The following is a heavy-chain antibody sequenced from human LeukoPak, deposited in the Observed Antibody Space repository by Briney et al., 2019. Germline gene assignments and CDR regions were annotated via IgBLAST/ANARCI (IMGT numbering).Heavy chain of an antibody. J-gene: IGHJ4*02. CDR3: ARGRSGGVVLRFLEWLLYYFDY. D-gene: IGHD3-3*01. CDR2: MNPNSGNT. V-gene: IGHV1-8*01. CDR1: GYTFTSYD. Sequence: ASVKVSSKASGYTFTSYDINWVRQATGQGLEWMGWMNPNSGNTGYAQKFQGRVTMTRNTSISTAYMELSSLRSEDTAVYYCARGRSGGVVLRFLEWLLYYFDYWGQGTLVTVSS.